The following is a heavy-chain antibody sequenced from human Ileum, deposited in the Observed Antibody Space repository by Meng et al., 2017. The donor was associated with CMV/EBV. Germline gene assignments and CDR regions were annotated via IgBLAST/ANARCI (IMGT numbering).Heavy chain of an antibody. J-gene: IGHJ6*02. CDR1: GFTFSSYW. D-gene: IGHD3-16*01. CDR3: ARGGGAFYYHGMDV. CDR2: ISSDGTIT. Sequence: GGSLRLSCAVSGFTFSSYWMHWVRQAPGKGLVWVSRISSDGTITNYADSVKGRFTISRDDTKNTLFLQMNSLRAEDTAVYYCARGGGAFYYHGMDVWGQGTRVTVSS. V-gene: IGHV3-74*01.